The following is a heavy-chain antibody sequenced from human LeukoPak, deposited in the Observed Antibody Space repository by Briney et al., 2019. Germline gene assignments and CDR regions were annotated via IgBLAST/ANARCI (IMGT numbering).Heavy chain of an antibody. CDR2: ISSSGSTI. J-gene: IGHJ3*02. CDR1: GFTFSDYY. D-gene: IGHD1-26*01. CDR3: ARVGRGATETTIDTINAFDI. V-gene: IGHV3-11*01. Sequence: GGSLRLSCAASGFTFSDYYMSWIRQAPGKGLEWVSYISSSGSTIYYADSVKGRFAISRDNAKNSLYLQTNSLRAEDTAVYYCARVGRGATETTIDTINAFDIWGQGTMVTVSS.